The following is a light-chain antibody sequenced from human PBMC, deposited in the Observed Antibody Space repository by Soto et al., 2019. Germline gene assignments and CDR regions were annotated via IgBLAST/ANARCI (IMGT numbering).Light chain of an antibody. CDR3: QQHNNLPLT. J-gene: IGKJ4*01. Sequence: EIVMTQSPATLSVSPGERATLSCRASQSVSSNLAWYQQKPGQAPSLLVYGASTRATGIPARFSGSGSGTQITLTISSLQSEDFAVYYCQQHNNLPLTFGGGTKVEIK. V-gene: IGKV3-15*01. CDR1: QSVSSN. CDR2: GAS.